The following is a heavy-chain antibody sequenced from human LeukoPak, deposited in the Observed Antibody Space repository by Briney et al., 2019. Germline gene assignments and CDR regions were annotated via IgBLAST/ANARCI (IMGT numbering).Heavy chain of an antibody. J-gene: IGHJ3*02. CDR3: ARSPDYTAFDI. Sequence: ASVTVSCKASGGTFSSYAISWVRQAPGQGLEWMGGIIPIFGTANYAQKFQGRVTITADESTSTAYMELSSLRSEDTAVYYCARSPDYTAFDIWGQGTMVTVSS. D-gene: IGHD3-3*01. CDR1: GGTFSSYA. CDR2: IIPIFGTA. V-gene: IGHV1-69*13.